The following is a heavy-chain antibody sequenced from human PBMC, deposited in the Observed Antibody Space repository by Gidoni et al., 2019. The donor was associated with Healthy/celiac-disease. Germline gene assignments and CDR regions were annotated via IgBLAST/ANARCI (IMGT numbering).Heavy chain of an antibody. V-gene: IGHV4-4*02. CDR1: GGSISSSNW. J-gene: IGHJ6*02. Sequence: QVQLQESGPGLVKPSGTLSLTCAVYGGSISSSNWWSWVRQPPGKGLEWIGEIYHSGSTNYNPSLKSRVTISVDKSKNQFSLKLSSVPAADTAVYYCVTSTAMGLYGMDVWGQGTTVTVSS. D-gene: IGHD5-18*01. CDR2: IYHSGST. CDR3: VTSTAMGLYGMDV.